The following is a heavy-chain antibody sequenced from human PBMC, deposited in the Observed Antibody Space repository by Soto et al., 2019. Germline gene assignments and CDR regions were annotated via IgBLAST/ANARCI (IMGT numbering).Heavy chain of an antibody. V-gene: IGHV5-51*01. J-gene: IGHJ3*02. CDR1: GYSFTSYW. CDR2: IYPGDSDT. Sequence: PGESLKISCKGSGYSFTSYWIGWVRQMPGKGLEWMGIIYPGDSDTRYSPSFQGQVTISADKSISTAYLQWSSLKASDTAMYYCASENPNCISTSCLDAFDIWGQGTMVTVSS. CDR3: ASENPNCISTSCLDAFDI. D-gene: IGHD2-2*01.